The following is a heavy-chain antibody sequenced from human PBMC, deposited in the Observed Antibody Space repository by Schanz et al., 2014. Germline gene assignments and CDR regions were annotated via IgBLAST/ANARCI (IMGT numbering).Heavy chain of an antibody. CDR3: ARGVRIDY. D-gene: IGHD3-3*01. CDR2: IKQDGSEK. V-gene: IGHV3-7*01. Sequence: VQLVESGGGLVQPGGSLRLSCAASGFIFSNSWMSWVRQAPGKGLEWVANIKQDGSEKYYVESVKGRFTISRDNAKNSLYLQMNSLTAEDTAVYYCARGVRIDYWGQGTLVTVSS. J-gene: IGHJ4*02. CDR1: GFIFSNSW.